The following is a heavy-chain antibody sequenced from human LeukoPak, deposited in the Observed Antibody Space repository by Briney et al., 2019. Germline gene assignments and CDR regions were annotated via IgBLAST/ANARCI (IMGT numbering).Heavy chain of an antibody. CDR3: AKRGVVIRVILVGFHKEANYFDS. CDR1: GFTLSNYG. CDR2: ISDSGGRT. Sequence: PGGSLRLSCAVSGFTLSNYGMSWVRQAPGKGLEWVAGISDSGGRTKYADSVKGRFSISRDNPKNTLYLQMNSLRAEDTAVYFCAKRGVVIRVILVGFHKEANYFDSWGQGALVTVSS. D-gene: IGHD2-21*01. J-gene: IGHJ4*02. V-gene: IGHV3-23*01.